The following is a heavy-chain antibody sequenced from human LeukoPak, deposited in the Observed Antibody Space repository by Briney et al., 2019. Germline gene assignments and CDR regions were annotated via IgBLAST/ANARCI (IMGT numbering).Heavy chain of an antibody. CDR2: ISSNNNHI. J-gene: IGHJ4*02. V-gene: IGHV3-21*01. CDR3: ARGQGDSSGYCLDY. D-gene: IGHD3-22*01. CDR1: GFTSSSYS. Sequence: GGSLRLSCAASGFTSSSYSMNWVRQAPGKGLEWVSSISSNNNHIYYADSVRGRFTISRDNAKNSLYLQMNSLRAEDTAVYYCARGQGDSSGYCLDYWGQGTLVTVSS.